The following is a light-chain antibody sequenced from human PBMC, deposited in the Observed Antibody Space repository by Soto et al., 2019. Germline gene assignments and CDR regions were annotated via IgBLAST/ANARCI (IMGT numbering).Light chain of an antibody. V-gene: IGKV1-5*03. CDR2: KAS. Sequence: DIQMTQSPSTLSGSVGDRVTITCRASQTISSWLAWYQQKPGKAPKLLIYKASTLKSGVPSRFSGSGSGTEVSLTISSLQPDDFATYYCQHYKSDSEAFGQGAKVDIK. J-gene: IGKJ1*01. CDR1: QTISSW. CDR3: QHYKSDSEA.